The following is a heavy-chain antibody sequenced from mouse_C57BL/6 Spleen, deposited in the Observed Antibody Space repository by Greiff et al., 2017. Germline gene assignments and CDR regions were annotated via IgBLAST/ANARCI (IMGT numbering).Heavy chain of an antibody. Sequence: EVQLQQSGPELVKPGASVKISCKASGYSFTDYNMNWVKQSNGKSLEWIGVINPNYGTTSYNQKFKGKATLTVDQSSSTAYMQLNSLTSEDSAVYYWAGGLYYCGSSCPAWFAYWGKGTLVTVSA. D-gene: IGHD1-1*01. CDR1: GYSFTDYN. V-gene: IGHV1-39*01. CDR2: INPNYGTT. J-gene: IGHJ3*01. CDR3: AGGLYYCGSSCPAWFAY.